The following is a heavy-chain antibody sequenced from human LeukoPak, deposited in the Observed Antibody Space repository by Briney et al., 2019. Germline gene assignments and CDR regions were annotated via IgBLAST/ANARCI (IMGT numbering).Heavy chain of an antibody. CDR2: ISSSGSTI. J-gene: IGHJ4*02. CDR3: ARGDILTGYYQEINFDY. Sequence: GGSLRLSCAASGFTFSSYEMNWVRQAPGHGLEWVSYISSSGSTIYYADSVKGRFTISRDNAKNSLYLQMNSLRAEDTAVYYCARGDILTGYYQEINFDYWGQGTLVTVSS. CDR1: GFTFSSYE. V-gene: IGHV3-48*03. D-gene: IGHD3-9*01.